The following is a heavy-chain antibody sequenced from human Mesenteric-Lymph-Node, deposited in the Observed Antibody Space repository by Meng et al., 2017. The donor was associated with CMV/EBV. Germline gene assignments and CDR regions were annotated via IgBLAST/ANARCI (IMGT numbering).Heavy chain of an antibody. Sequence: CKEYAGTFSHYSSNGVRQAPGQGLEWMGKIYPMRGITDSAQKFQGRVTITADKSTSTGYMGLSSLRSDDTAVYYCARVEDSDDHYLDTWGQGTLVTVSS. D-gene: IGHD1-1*01. V-gene: IGHV1-69*02. CDR2: IYPMRGIT. CDR1: AGTFSHYS. CDR3: ARVEDSDDHYLDT. J-gene: IGHJ4*02.